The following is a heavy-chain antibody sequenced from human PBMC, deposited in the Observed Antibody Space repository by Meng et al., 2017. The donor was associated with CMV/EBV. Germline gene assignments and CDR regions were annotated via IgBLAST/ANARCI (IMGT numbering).Heavy chain of an antibody. Sequence: AASGFTVSSNYMSWVRQAPGKGLEWVSVIYSGGTTYYADSVKGRFTISRDNSKNTLYLQMNSLRAEDTAVYYCASMGISGSFNWFDPWGQGTLVTSPQ. CDR2: IYSGGTT. CDR1: GFTVSSNY. J-gene: IGHJ5*02. CDR3: ASMGISGSFNWFDP. V-gene: IGHV3-66*02. D-gene: IGHD1-26*01.